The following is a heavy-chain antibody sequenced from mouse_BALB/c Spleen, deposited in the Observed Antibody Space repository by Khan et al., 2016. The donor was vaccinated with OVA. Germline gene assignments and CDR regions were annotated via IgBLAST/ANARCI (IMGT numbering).Heavy chain of an antibody. CDR1: GYSITSDYA. Sequence: EVQLQESGPGLVKPSQSLSLTCTVTGYSITSDYAWNWIRQFPGNKLEWMGYISYSGRTSYNPSLKSRISITRDTSKNQFFLQLNSVTTEDTATDVGARSGTINTVVATDFDYWCQGTTLTVSS. V-gene: IGHV3-2*02. D-gene: IGHD1-1*01. CDR3: ARSGTINTVVATDFDY. CDR2: ISYSGRT. J-gene: IGHJ2*01.